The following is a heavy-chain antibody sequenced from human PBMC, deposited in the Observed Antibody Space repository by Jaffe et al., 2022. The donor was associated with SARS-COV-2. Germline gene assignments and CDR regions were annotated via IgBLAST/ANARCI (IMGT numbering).Heavy chain of an antibody. CDR1: GFTFSSYA. D-gene: IGHD6-19*01. CDR2: ISYDGSNK. CDR3: ARVGAYSSGWYFDY. Sequence: QVQLVESGGGVVQPGRSLRLSCAASGFTFSSYAMHWVRQAPGKGLEWVAVISYDGSNKYYADSVKGRFTISRDNSKNTLYLQMNSLRAEDTAVYYCARVGAYSSGWYFDYWGQGTLVTVSS. J-gene: IGHJ4*02. V-gene: IGHV3-30*04.